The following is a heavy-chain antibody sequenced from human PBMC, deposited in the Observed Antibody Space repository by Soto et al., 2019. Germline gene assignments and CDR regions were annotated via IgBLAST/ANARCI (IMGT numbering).Heavy chain of an antibody. CDR2: IIPIFGTA. V-gene: IGHV1-69*06. CDR1: GGTFSSYA. J-gene: IGHJ6*02. CDR3: ARVGGISNYYYGMDV. D-gene: IGHD2-15*01. Sequence: VKVSCKASGGTFSSYAISWVLPAPGQGLEWMGGIIPIFGTANYAQKFQGRVTITADKSTSTAYMELSSLRSEDTAVYYCARVGGISNYYYGMDVWGQGTTVTVSS.